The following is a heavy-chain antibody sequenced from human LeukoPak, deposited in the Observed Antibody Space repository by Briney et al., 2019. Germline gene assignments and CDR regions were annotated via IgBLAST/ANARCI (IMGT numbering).Heavy chain of an antibody. D-gene: IGHD2-8*01. CDR2: IYHSGST. J-gene: IGHJ5*02. V-gene: IGHV4-38-2*01. Sequence: SETLSLTCGVSGHSMISDYYWGWIRQPPGKGLEWIGSIYHSGSTHYNPSLKSRVTISVDTSKNQSSLKLSSVTASDTAIYYCARNVSADFSNRHHKWFDPWGQGTLVTVS. CDR1: GHSMISDYY. CDR3: ARNVSADFSNRHHKWFDP.